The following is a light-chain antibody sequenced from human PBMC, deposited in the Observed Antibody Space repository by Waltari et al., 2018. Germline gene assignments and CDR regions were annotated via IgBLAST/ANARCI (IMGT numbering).Light chain of an antibody. CDR2: IAS. V-gene: IGKV3-20*01. CDR3: HQYGASPRT. J-gene: IGKJ1*01. CDR1: QPVNNNC. Sequence: ENVLTQSPATLSLSSGERATLSCRASQPVNNNCLAWYQQKPGQAPRLLIYIASIRAAGIPDRFTGSGSGTDFTLTISRLEPEDFAVYYCHQYGASPRTFGRGTKVEIK.